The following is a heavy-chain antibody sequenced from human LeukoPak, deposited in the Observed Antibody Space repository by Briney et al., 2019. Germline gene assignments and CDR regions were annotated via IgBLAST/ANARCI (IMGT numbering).Heavy chain of an antibody. V-gene: IGHV1-46*01. Sequence: GASVKVSCKASGYTFTSYDFNWVRQAPGQGLEWMGIINPSGGSTSYAQKFQGRVTMTRDTSTSTVYMELSSLRSEDTAVYYCARGGLYYYDRYDSWTFDYWGQGTLVTVSS. CDR1: GYTFTSYD. D-gene: IGHD3-22*01. CDR2: INPSGGST. CDR3: ARGGLYYYDRYDSWTFDY. J-gene: IGHJ4*02.